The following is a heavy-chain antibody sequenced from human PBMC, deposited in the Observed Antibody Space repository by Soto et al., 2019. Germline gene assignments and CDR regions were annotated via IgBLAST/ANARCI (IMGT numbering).Heavy chain of an antibody. CDR2: IITITGFI. J-gene: IGHJ4*02. D-gene: IGHD5-12*01. V-gene: IGHV3-21*02. Sequence: EVQLVESGGGLVKPGGSLRLSCAASGFTFSSYSMNWVRQAPGKGLEWVSIITITGFIDYADSVKGRFTISRDNAKNSRYLQMNNLRAEDTAVYYCARNSREYNAYDYNWGQGTLVTVSS. CDR1: GFTFSSYS. CDR3: ARNSREYNAYDYN.